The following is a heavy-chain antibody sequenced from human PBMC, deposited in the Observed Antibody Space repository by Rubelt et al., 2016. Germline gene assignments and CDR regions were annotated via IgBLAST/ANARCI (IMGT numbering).Heavy chain of an antibody. Sequence: QVQLVQSGAEVKKPGASVKVSCKASGYTFTSYYMHWVRQAPGQGLEWMGRIIPILGIVNYAQKFQGRVTITADKSTSTAYMELSSLRSEDTAVYYCASGQERWLQFVNWGQGTLVTVSS. CDR2: IIPILGIV. D-gene: IGHD5-24*01. CDR1: GYTFTSYY. J-gene: IGHJ4*02. CDR3: ASGQERWLQFVN. V-gene: IGHV1-69*09.